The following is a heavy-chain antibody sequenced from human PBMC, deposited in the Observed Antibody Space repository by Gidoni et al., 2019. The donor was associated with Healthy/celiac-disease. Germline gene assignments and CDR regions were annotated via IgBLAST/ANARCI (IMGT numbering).Heavy chain of an antibody. CDR3: AKDLIDSITFDI. Sequence: EVQLLESGGGLVQPGGSLRLSCAASGFPFSSYAMSWVRQAPGTGLGWVSAISGSGGSTYYADSVKGRFTISRDNSKNTLYLQMNSLRAEDTAVYYCAKDLIDSITFDIWGQGTMVTVSS. CDR1: GFPFSSYA. CDR2: ISGSGGST. J-gene: IGHJ3*02. V-gene: IGHV3-23*01. D-gene: IGHD3-22*01.